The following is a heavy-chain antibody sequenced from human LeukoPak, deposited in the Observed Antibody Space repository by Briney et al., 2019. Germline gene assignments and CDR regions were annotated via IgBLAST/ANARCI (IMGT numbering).Heavy chain of an antibody. J-gene: IGHJ5*02. V-gene: IGHV4-61*09. CDR1: GDSTSSESYY. CDR3: ARSHIAVAGMDWFDP. Sequence: SETLSLTCTVSGDSTSSESYYWTWIRQPAGKGLEWLGHIYARGSTNYNPSLESRVTISVDTSKNQFSLKLTSVTAADTAVYYCARSHIAVAGMDWFDPWGQGTLVTVSS. D-gene: IGHD6-19*01. CDR2: IYARGST.